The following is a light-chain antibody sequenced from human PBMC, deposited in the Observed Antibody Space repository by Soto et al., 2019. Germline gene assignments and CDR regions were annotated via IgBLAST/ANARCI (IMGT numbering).Light chain of an antibody. CDR3: QQYGSSPYT. CDR2: GAS. J-gene: IGKJ2*01. CDR1: QSVTSNY. Sequence: VLTQSPGTLSLSPGERATLSCRASQSVTSNYVAWYQQKPGQAPRPLIHGASSRAAAIPDRFSGSGSGTDFTLTITRLEPEDFAVYYCQQYGSSPYTFGQGTKLEIK. V-gene: IGKV3-20*01.